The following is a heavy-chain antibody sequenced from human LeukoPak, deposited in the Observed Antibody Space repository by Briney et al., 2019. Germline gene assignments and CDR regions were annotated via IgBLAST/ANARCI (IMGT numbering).Heavy chain of an antibody. D-gene: IGHD6-13*01. CDR1: GYSFTSYW. J-gene: IGHJ5*02. Sequence: GESLKISCKGSGYSFTSYWIGWVRQMPGKGLEWMGIIYPGDSDTRYSPSFQGQVTISADKSISTAYLQWSSLKASDTAMYYCARQAYSSSRVSGNWFDPWGQGTLVTVSS. CDR2: IYPGDSDT. V-gene: IGHV5-51*01. CDR3: ARQAYSSSRVSGNWFDP.